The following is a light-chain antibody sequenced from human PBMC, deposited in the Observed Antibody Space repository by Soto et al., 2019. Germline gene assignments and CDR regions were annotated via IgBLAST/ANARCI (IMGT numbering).Light chain of an antibody. CDR2: AAS. CDR1: QDFSND. Sequence: AIHLTQSRYTLSASVGGRITITLLASQDFSNDLGWFQQKPGKAPKLLIYAASILQTGVPSRFSGSGSGSAFSLTITSLQPEDFATYYCLQDYSSPITFGQGTRLEIK. J-gene: IGKJ5*01. V-gene: IGKV1-6*02. CDR3: LQDYSSPIT.